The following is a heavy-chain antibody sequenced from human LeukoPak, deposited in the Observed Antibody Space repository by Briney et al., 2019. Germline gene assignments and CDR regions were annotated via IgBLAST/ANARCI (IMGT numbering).Heavy chain of an antibody. D-gene: IGHD2-2*02. CDR3: AKRTCTGTSCYNYFDY. CDR2: ISGSGSST. J-gene: IGHJ4*02. Sequence: PGGSLRLSCAASGFAFSRYTMSWVRQAPGKGLEWVSGISGSGSSTYYADTVEGRFTVSRDNSKNTLYLQMNSLRAEDSAVYYCAKRTCTGTSCYNYFDYWRQGTLVTVSS. CDR1: GFAFSRYT. V-gene: IGHV3-23*01.